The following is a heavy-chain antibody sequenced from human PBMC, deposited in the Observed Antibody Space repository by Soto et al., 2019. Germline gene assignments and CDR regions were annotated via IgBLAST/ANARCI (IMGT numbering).Heavy chain of an antibody. CDR3: AKSSVRGIKHS. CDR1: GDSLSRGGYY. D-gene: IGHD3-10*01. V-gene: IGHV4-31*03. J-gene: IGHJ4*02. CDR2: IYFSGSA. Sequence: QVQLQESGPGLVKPSQTLSLTCTVSGDSLSRGGYYWSWIRQLPGKGLEWIGYIYFSGSAYYNPSLTSRVTMSIATSKNQFSLRLTSLTAADTAVYYCAKSSVRGIKHSWGQGTRAIVSS.